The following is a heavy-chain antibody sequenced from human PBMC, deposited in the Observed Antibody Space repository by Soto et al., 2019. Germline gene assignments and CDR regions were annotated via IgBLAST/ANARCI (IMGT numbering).Heavy chain of an antibody. V-gene: IGHV4-30-4*01. D-gene: IGHD3-10*01. Sequence: PSETLCVTWTVSGGSSRDGDYCWSLIRQPPGKGLEWIGYIYYSGSTYYNPSLKSRVTISVDTSKNQFSLKLSSVTAADTAVYYCARDNPTTYYYGSGSGPSFDYWGQGTLVTVSS. CDR1: GGSSRDGDYC. CDR3: ARDNPTTYYYGSGSGPSFDY. CDR2: IYYSGST. J-gene: IGHJ4*02.